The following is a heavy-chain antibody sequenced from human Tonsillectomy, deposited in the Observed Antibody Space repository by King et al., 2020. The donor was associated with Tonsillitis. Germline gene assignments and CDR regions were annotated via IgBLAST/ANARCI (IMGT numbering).Heavy chain of an antibody. D-gene: IGHD6-6*01. J-gene: IGHJ6*03. CDR1: GVTFSSYA. V-gene: IGHV1-69*01. Sequence: HEQLVQSGAEVKKPGSSVKVSCKASGVTFSSYAISWVRQAPGQGLEWMGGIIPIFGTANYAQKFQGRVTITADESTSTAYMELSSLRSEDTAVYYCARVPDFYSSSSRGVYYYYYMDVWGKGTTVTVSS. CDR2: IIPIFGTA. CDR3: ARVPDFYSSSSRGVYYYYYMDV.